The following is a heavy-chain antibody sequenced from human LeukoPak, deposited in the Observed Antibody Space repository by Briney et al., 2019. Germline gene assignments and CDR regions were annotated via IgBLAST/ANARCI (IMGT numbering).Heavy chain of an antibody. D-gene: IGHD1-26*01. CDR1: GFTFDDYT. CDR3: AKGIAGREFLYGMDV. J-gene: IGHJ6*02. Sequence: GGSLRLSCAASGFTFDDYTMHWVRQAPEKGLEWVSLISWDGGSTYYADSVKGRFTISRDNSKNSLYLQMNSLRTEDTALYYCAKGIAGREFLYGMDVWGQGTTVTVSS. V-gene: IGHV3-43*01. CDR2: ISWDGGST.